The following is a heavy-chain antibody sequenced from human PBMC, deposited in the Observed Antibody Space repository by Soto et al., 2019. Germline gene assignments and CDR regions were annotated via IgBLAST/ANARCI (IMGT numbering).Heavy chain of an antibody. V-gene: IGHV2-26*01. CDR1: GFSLSNARMG. Sequence: QVTLKESGPVLVKPTEPLTLTCTVSGFSLSNARMGVSWIRQPSGKALEWLAHIFSNDEKSYSTSLKIRLTSSKDSSQSQVVLTMTNLDLVDTATYYCARNGRGVGARPLDYWGQGTLVTVSS. J-gene: IGHJ4*02. CDR3: ARNGRGVGARPLDY. CDR2: IFSNDEK. D-gene: IGHD1-26*01.